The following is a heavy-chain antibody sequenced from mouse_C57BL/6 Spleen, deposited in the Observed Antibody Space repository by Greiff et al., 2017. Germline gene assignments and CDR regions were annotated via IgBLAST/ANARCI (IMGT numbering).Heavy chain of an antibody. V-gene: IGHV5-6*01. CDR1: GFTFSSYG. D-gene: IGHD1-1*01. CDR2: ISSGGSYT. J-gene: IGHJ1*03. CDR3: ARQKTTVVAKDFDV. Sequence: EVMLVESGGDLVKPGGSLKLSCAASGFTFSSYGMSWVRQTPDKRLEWVATISSGGSYTYYPDSVKGRFTISRDNAKNTLYLQMSSLKSEDTAMYCGARQKTTVVAKDFDVWGTGTTVTVSS.